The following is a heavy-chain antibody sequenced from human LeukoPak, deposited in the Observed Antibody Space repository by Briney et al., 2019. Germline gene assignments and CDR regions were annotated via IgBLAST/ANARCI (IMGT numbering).Heavy chain of an antibody. J-gene: IGHJ6*02. Sequence: GGSLRLSCAASGFTFSDCAMTWVRQAPGKGLEWVSSIGSDDNKHYSESVKGRFAISRDNSKNTLFLQMNSLRADDTAVYFCARGTQPRNLYCSGISCYSRDYYYGMDVWGQGTTVTVSS. CDR1: GFTFSDCA. CDR2: IGSDDNK. D-gene: IGHD2-15*01. V-gene: IGHV3-23*01. CDR3: ARGTQPRNLYCSGISCYSRDYYYGMDV.